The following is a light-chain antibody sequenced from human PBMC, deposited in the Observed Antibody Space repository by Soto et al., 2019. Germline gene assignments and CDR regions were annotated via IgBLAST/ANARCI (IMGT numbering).Light chain of an antibody. CDR3: QQYNSYSPRP. Sequence: DVQLTQAPSTLSASVGDRVTITCRASQSIGNWLAWYQQKPGKAPNLLIYDASTLENGVPSRFRGSASGTDFTLTVSCLQPYDFATYYCQQYNSYSPRPFGQGTKVEFE. CDR1: QSIGNW. V-gene: IGKV1-5*01. J-gene: IGKJ1*01. CDR2: DAS.